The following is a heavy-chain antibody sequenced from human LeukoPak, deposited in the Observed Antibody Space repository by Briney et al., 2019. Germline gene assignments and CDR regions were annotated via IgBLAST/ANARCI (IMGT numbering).Heavy chain of an antibody. V-gene: IGHV4-39*01. J-gene: IGHJ5*02. Sequence: SETLSLTCTVSGGSISSSSYYCGWIRQPPGKGLEWIGSIYYSGSTYYNPSLKSRVTISVDTSKNQFSLKLSSVTAADTAVYYCARRNYDFWSVNWFDPWGQGTPVTVSS. CDR1: GGSISSSSYY. D-gene: IGHD3-3*01. CDR3: ARRNYDFWSVNWFDP. CDR2: IYYSGST.